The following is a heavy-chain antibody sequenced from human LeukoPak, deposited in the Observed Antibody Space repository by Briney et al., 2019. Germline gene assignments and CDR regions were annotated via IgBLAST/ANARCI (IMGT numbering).Heavy chain of an antibody. Sequence: GGSLRLSCAASGFTFSSYAMTWVRQAPGKGLEWVSVISGSGGSTYYADSVKGRFTISRDNSKNTVYLQMNSLRAEDTAVYYCARGWVVATGAFDMWGQGTMVTVSS. CDR3: ARGWVVATGAFDM. V-gene: IGHV3-23*01. CDR1: GFTFSSYA. CDR2: ISGSGGST. D-gene: IGHD1-1*01. J-gene: IGHJ3*02.